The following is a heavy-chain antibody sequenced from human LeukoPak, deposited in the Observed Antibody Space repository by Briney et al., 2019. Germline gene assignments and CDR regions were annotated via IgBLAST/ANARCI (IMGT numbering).Heavy chain of an antibody. J-gene: IGHJ4*02. D-gene: IGHD6-19*01. Sequence: GGSLRLSCETSGFTFSSSWMNWVRQAPGKGLEWVANIKHYGSEKYYLDSVKGRFTISRDNAKNSMYLQMNSLSAEDTAVYYCVRASAGTYFDYWGQGTLVTVSS. V-gene: IGHV3-7*01. CDR3: VRASAGTYFDY. CDR1: GFTFSSSW. CDR2: IKHYGSEK.